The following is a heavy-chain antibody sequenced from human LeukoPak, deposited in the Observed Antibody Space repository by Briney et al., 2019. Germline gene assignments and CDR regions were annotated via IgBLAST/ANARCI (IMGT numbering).Heavy chain of an antibody. D-gene: IGHD2-2*01. CDR3: ARDFEDVGVVPAATFDY. J-gene: IGHJ4*02. CDR1: GYTFTSYG. Sequence: GASVKVSCKASGYTFTSYGISWVRQAPGQGLEWMGWVSAYNGNTNYAQKLQGRVTMITDTSTSTAYMELRSLRSDDTAVYYCARDFEDVGVVPAATFDYWGQGTLVTVSS. V-gene: IGHV1-18*01. CDR2: VSAYNGNT.